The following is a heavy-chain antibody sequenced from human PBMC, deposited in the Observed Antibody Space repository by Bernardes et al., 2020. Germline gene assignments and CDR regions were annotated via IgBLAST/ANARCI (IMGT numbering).Heavy chain of an antibody. V-gene: IGHV1-18*04. D-gene: IGHD2-2*01. CDR1: GYTFTSYG. Sequence: ASVKVSCKASGYTFTSYGISWVRQAPGQGLEWMGWISAYNGNTNYAQKLQGRVTMTTYTSTSTAYMELRSLRSDDTAVYYCARDERIVVVPAASLIYYYYGMDVWSQGTTVTVS. CDR3: ARDERIVVVPAASLIYYYYGMDV. CDR2: ISAYNGNT. J-gene: IGHJ6*02.